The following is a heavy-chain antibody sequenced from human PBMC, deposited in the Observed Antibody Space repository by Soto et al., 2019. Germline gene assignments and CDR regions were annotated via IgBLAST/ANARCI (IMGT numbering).Heavy chain of an antibody. J-gene: IGHJ3*02. D-gene: IGHD5-12*01. CDR3: ARSGEMATIKDAFDI. Sequence: SETLSLTCTVSGGSISSGGYYWSWIRQHPGKGLEWIGYIYYSGSTYYNPSLKSRVTISVDTSKNQFSLKLSSVTAADTAVYYCARSGEMATIKDAFDIWGQGTMVTV. CDR2: IYYSGST. CDR1: GGSISSGGYY. V-gene: IGHV4-31*03.